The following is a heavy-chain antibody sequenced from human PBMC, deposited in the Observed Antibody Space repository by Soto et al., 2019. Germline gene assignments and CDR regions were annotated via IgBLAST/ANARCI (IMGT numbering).Heavy chain of an antibody. J-gene: IGHJ4*02. CDR3: VWGRYYSFDH. Sequence: ASVKVSRKTSRDTFSGYYMHWVRQAPGQGLEWMGWINPNTGATKNAQKFQDWVTMTRDTSFSTAYMELSRLTLDDTAIYYCVWGRYYSFDHWGPGTLVTVSS. D-gene: IGHD3-9*01. V-gene: IGHV1-2*04. CDR2: INPNTGAT. CDR1: RDTFSGYY.